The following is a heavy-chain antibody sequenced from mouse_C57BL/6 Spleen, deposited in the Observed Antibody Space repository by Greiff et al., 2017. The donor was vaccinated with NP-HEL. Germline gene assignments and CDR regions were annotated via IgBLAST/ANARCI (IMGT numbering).Heavy chain of an antibody. CDR3: ARNYGSSYGYYAMDY. D-gene: IGHD1-1*01. J-gene: IGHJ4*01. Sequence: QVQLKQPGAELVRPGSSVKLSCKASGYTFTSYWMDWVKQRPGQGLEWIGNIYPSDSETHYNQKFKDKATLTVDKSSSTAYMQLSSLTSEDSAVYYCARNYGSSYGYYAMDYWGQGTSVTVSS. V-gene: IGHV1-61*01. CDR1: GYTFTSYW. CDR2: IYPSDSET.